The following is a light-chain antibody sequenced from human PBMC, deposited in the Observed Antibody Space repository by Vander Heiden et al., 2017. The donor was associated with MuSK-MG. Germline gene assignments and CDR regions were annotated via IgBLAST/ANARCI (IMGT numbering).Light chain of an antibody. Sequence: QSALTQPASVSGSPGQSITLSCTGTSRAVGGYNYVSWYQQHPGKSPKLMIYDVSNRPSGVSNRFSGSKSGNTASLTISGLQAEDEADYYCSSYTSSSTLVFGGGTKLTVL. CDR1: SRAVGGYNY. J-gene: IGLJ2*01. V-gene: IGLV2-14*03. CDR3: SSYTSSSTLV. CDR2: DVS.